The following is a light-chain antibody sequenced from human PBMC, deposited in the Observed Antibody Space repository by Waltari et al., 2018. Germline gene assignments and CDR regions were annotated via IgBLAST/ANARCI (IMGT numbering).Light chain of an antibody. Sequence: DIPMTQSPSSVSASVGDRVTITFRASQGISGWLARYQQKPGNAPKLLIYAEASVQSGAPSRCSGSGSGTDITLTISSPRTEEIANYYCQKANSFPLTFGGGSKVEIK. CDR2: AEA. V-gene: IGKV1D-12*01. J-gene: IGKJ4*01. CDR3: QKANSFPLT. CDR1: QGISGW.